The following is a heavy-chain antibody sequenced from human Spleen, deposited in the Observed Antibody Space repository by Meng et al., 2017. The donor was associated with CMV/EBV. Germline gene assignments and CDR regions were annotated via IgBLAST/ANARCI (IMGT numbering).Heavy chain of an antibody. V-gene: IGHV4-34*01. CDR1: GYS. CDR3: ARNPLPESSCYKGWGYFDS. J-gene: IGHJ4*02. Sequence: GYSWGWRRQPPGKGLEWLGAINQSGGNNYNPSLESRVTISVDTSSKHVFMELIFVPAADTAVYYCARNPLPESSCYKGWGYFDSWGQATLVTVSS. D-gene: IGHD2-2*02. CDR2: INQSGGN.